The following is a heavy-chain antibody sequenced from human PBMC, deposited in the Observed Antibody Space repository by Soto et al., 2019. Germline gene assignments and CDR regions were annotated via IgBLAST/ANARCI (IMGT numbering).Heavy chain of an antibody. CDR3: AKGDVYGDYNFDY. Sequence: HPGGSLRLSCVASGFTFSTYPMSWVRRAPGKGLEWVSGISGSAANTYYADSVKGRFTMSRDNSKNTLFLQMNSLRAEDTAVYYCAKGDVYGDYNFDYWGQGTLVTVSS. CDR1: GFTFSTYP. J-gene: IGHJ4*02. CDR2: ISGSAANT. D-gene: IGHD4-17*01. V-gene: IGHV3-23*01.